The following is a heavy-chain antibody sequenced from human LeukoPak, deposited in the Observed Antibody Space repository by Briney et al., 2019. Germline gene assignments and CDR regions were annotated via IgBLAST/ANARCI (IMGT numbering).Heavy chain of an antibody. CDR2: IYTSGST. CDR1: GGSISSGSYY. Sequence: SETLSLTCTVSGGSISSGSYYWSWIRQPAGKGLEWIGRIYTSGSTNYNPSLKSRVTISVDTSKNQFSLKLSSVTAADTAVYYCARVLDYGDLYWGQGTLVTVSS. V-gene: IGHV4-61*02. D-gene: IGHD4-17*01. CDR3: ARVLDYGDLY. J-gene: IGHJ4*02.